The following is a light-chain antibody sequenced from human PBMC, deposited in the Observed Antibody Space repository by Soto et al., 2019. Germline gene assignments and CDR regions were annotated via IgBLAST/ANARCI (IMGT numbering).Light chain of an antibody. CDR3: SSYTSSSTLGVV. J-gene: IGLJ2*01. CDR1: SSDVGGYNY. CDR2: DVS. V-gene: IGLV2-14*01. Sequence: QSALTQPASVSGSPGQSITISCTGTSSDVGGYNYVSWYQQHPGKAPKLIIYDVSNRPSGVSNRFSGSKSGNTASLTISGLQAEDEADYYCSSYTSSSTLGVVFGGGTKVPVL.